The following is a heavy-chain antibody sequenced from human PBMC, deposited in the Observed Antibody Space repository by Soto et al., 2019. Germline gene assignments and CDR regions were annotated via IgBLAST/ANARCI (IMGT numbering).Heavy chain of an antibody. J-gene: IGHJ1*01. D-gene: IGHD3-22*01. V-gene: IGHV1-46*03. CDR2: INPSGGST. CDR1: GYTFTSYY. CDR3: ARGGEYYHDSSGYSRYFQH. Sequence: ASVKVSCTASGYTFTSYYMHWVRQAPEQGLEWMGIINPSGGSTSYAQKFQGRVTMTRDTSTSTVYMELSSLRSEDTAVYYCARGGEYYHDSSGYSRYFQHWGQGTLVTVSS.